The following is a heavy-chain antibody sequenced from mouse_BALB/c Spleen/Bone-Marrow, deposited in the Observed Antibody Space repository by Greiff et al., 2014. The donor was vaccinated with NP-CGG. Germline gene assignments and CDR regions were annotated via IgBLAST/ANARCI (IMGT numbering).Heavy chain of an antibody. Sequence: QVQLKESGAELVKPGASVKLSCKASGYTFTSYWIHWVKRRPGQGLEWIGEIDPYDSRTNYNQKFKGKATLTVDKSSSTAYMQLGSLTSEDSAVYFCAMLWQDYWGQGTSVTVSS. D-gene: IGHD1-1*02. CDR1: GYTFTSYW. J-gene: IGHJ4*01. V-gene: IGHV1-69*02. CDR3: AMLWQDY. CDR2: IDPYDSRT.